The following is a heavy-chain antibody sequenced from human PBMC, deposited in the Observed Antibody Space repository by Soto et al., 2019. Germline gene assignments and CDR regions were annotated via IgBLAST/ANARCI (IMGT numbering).Heavy chain of an antibody. J-gene: IGHJ4*02. D-gene: IGHD2-2*01. Sequence: GGSLRLSCAASGFTFSSYAMSWVRQAPGKGLEWVSAISGSGGSTYYADSVKGRFTISRDNSKNTLYLQMNSLRAEDTAVYYCATRGCSSTSCYAANSPDYWGQGTLVTVSS. V-gene: IGHV3-23*01. CDR1: GFTFSSYA. CDR3: ATRGCSSTSCYAANSPDY. CDR2: ISGSGGST.